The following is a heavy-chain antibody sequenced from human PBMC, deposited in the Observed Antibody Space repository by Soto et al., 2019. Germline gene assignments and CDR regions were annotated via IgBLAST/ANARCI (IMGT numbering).Heavy chain of an antibody. CDR2: ITGSPDKT. J-gene: IGHJ4*02. V-gene: IGHV3-23*01. D-gene: IGHD2-2*01. Sequence: EVQLLESGGDLVQPGGSLRLSCAASGFSLSNYAMTWVRQAPGKGLEWVSGITGSPDKTYYADSVKGRFIISRDNSKNTLYLQMNSLRAEDTALYYCARDCSSSSCSVWHYWGQGTLVTVSS. CDR3: ARDCSSSSCSVWHY. CDR1: GFSLSNYA.